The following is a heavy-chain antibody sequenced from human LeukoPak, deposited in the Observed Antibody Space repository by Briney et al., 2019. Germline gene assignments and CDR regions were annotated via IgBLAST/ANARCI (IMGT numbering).Heavy chain of an antibody. J-gene: IGHJ4*02. D-gene: IGHD3-22*01. Sequence: GESLKISCKGSGYSFTSYWIGWVRQMPGKGLEWMGIIYPGDSDTRYSPSFQGQVTISADKSISTAYLQWSSLKASDTAMYYCARRYYYDSSGYYWYYFDYWGQGTLVTVSS. CDR1: GYSFTSYW. V-gene: IGHV5-51*01. CDR2: IYPGDSDT. CDR3: ARRYYYDSSGYYWYYFDY.